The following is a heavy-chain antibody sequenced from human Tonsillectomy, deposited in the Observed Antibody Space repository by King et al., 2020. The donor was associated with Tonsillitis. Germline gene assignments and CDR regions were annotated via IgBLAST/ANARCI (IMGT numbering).Heavy chain of an antibody. J-gene: IGHJ6*04. CDR1: GFTFSIYS. CDR2: ISSSSSYI. CDR3: ARDDFWSGYYKGVDV. D-gene: IGHD3-3*01. Sequence: EVQLVESGGGLVKPGGSLRLSCAASGFTFSIYSMNWVRQAPGKGLEWVSSISSSSSYIHYADSVKGRFTISRDNAENSLYLQMNSLRAEDTAVYYYARDDFWSGYYKGVDVWGKGTTVTVSS. V-gene: IGHV3-21*01.